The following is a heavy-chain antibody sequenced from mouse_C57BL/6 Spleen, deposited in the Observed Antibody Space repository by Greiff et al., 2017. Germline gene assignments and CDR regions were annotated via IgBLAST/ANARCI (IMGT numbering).Heavy chain of an antibody. CDR2: IHPNSGST. CDR1: GYTFTSYW. CDR3: ASLLTTVVARYFDY. J-gene: IGHJ2*01. D-gene: IGHD1-1*01. V-gene: IGHV1-64*01. Sequence: VQLQQPGAELVKPGASVKLSCKASGYTFTSYWMHWVKQRPGQGLEWIGMIHPNSGSTNYNEKFKSKATLTVDKSSSTAYMQLSSLTSEDSAVYYCASLLTTVVARYFDYWGQGTTLTVSS.